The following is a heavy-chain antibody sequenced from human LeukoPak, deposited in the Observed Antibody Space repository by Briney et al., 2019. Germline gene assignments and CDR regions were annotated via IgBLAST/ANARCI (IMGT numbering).Heavy chain of an antibody. Sequence: SETLSLTCTVSGGSISSYYWSGIRQPPGKGLEWIGYIYYSGSTNYNPSLKSRVTISVDTSKNQFSLKLSSVTAADTAVYYCARVAVAGTESIDYWGQGTLVTVSS. J-gene: IGHJ4*02. V-gene: IGHV4-59*01. D-gene: IGHD6-19*01. CDR3: ARVAVAGTESIDY. CDR2: IYYSGST. CDR1: GGSISSYY.